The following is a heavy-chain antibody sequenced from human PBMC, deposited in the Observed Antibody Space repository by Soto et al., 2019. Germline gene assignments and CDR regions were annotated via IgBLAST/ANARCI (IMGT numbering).Heavy chain of an antibody. V-gene: IGHV1-69*01. CDR1: GGTFSSYA. J-gene: IGHJ4*02. CDR2: IIPIFGTA. CDR3: ARNGDYADKSYFDY. Sequence: QVQLVQSGAEVKKPGSSVKVSCKASGGTFSSYAISWVRQAPGQGLEWMGGIIPIFGTANYAQKFQGRVTINADESTSTAYMELSSLRSDDTAVYYCARNGDYADKSYFDYWGQGTLVTVSS. D-gene: IGHD4-17*01.